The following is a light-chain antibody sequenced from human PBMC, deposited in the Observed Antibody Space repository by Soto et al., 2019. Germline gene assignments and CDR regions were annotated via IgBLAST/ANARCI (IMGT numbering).Light chain of an antibody. J-gene: IGKJ1*01. CDR2: GAS. CDR3: QQYNNWLPKWT. CDR1: QSVSSN. V-gene: IGKV3-15*01. Sequence: EIVMTQSPATLSVSPGERATLSCRASQSVSSNLAWYQQKPEQAPRLLIYGASTRATGIPARFSGSGSGTEFTLTISSLQSEDFAVYYCQQYNNWLPKWTFGQGTKVEIK.